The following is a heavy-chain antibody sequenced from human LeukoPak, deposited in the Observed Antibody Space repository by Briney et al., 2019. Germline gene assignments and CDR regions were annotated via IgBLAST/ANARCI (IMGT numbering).Heavy chain of an antibody. J-gene: IGHJ5*02. CDR2: SIPIFGTA. CDR1: GGTFSSYA. D-gene: IGHD1-26*01. Sequence: SVKVSCKASGGTFSSYAISWVRQAPGQGLEWMGGSIPIFGTANYAQKFQGRATITTDESTSTAYMELSSLRSEDTAVYYCARRRIVGATGEPSWFDPWGQGTLVTVSS. CDR3: ARRRIVGATGEPSWFDP. V-gene: IGHV1-69*05.